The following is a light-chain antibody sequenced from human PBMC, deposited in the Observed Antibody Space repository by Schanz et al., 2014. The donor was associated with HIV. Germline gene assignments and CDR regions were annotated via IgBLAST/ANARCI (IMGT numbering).Light chain of an antibody. Sequence: DIQMAQSPSSLSASLGDRVAITCRASQNITDHLTWYQQKTGRPPKLLIYAATVLHPGVPSRFSGSGSGTDFTLTITNLQPEDVAVYYCQQSYTAPLTFGQGTRVDIK. V-gene: IGKV1-39*01. J-gene: IGKJ1*01. CDR1: QNITDH. CDR3: QQSYTAPLT. CDR2: AAT.